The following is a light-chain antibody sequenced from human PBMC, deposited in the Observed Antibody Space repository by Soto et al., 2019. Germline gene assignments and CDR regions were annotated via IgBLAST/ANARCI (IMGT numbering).Light chain of an antibody. J-gene: IGKJ1*01. CDR2: FAS. CDR3: QQYYRYSWS. Sequence: DIQITQSPSTLSASVGDRVTITCRASQSISSWLAWYQQKSWKDPKLLIYFASSLESGVTSRFCGSASGSEFTLPISCLQHDDFSTYYSQQYYRYSWSVGQGTKVEIK. CDR1: QSISSW. V-gene: IGKV1-5*01.